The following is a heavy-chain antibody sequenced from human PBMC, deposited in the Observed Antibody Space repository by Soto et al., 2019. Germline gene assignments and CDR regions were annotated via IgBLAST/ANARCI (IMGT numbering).Heavy chain of an antibody. D-gene: IGHD6-25*01. V-gene: IGHV4-39*01. J-gene: IGHJ5*02. CDR2: MYYSGTT. CDR1: GGSISSSDFY. Sequence: PSETLSLTCTVSGGSISSSDFYWGWLRQTPGKGLEFIGSMYYSGTTYYTPSLKCRVTFSVDTSKNQFTLKLISVTAADTAVYYCAVVDSTGNWFDPWGEGALVTVSS. CDR3: AVVDSTGNWFDP.